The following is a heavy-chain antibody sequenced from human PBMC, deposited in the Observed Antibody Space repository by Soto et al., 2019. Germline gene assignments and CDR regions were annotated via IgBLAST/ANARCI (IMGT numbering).Heavy chain of an antibody. D-gene: IGHD3-10*01. CDR3: SKSRQEYVLKTSGIGV. CDR1: GFTFSTYA. J-gene: IGHJ6*02. Sequence: EVQLLESGGGLVQPGGSLRLSCAASGFTFSTYAMNWVRQAPGKGLEWVSDISGNSDSTSYADSVKGRFTIFRDNYKNTLLLQMNSMIADDTAVYYCSKSRQEYVLKTSGIGVWGQGTTVIVSS. V-gene: IGHV3-23*01. CDR2: ISGNSDST.